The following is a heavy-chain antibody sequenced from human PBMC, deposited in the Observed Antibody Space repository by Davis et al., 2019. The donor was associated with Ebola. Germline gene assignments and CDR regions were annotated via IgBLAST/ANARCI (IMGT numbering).Heavy chain of an antibody. CDR1: GGSFSGYY. V-gene: IGHV4-34*01. J-gene: IGHJ5*02. D-gene: IGHD5-12*01. CDR2: IHHSGYT. Sequence: PSETLSLTCAVYGGSFSGYYWTWIRQPPGKGPEWIGEIHHSGYTNYNPSLKSRVTIVVDTSKNQFSLKLTSMTAADMAVYYCARVDIVATNWFDPWGQGTLVTVSS. CDR3: ARVDIVATNWFDP.